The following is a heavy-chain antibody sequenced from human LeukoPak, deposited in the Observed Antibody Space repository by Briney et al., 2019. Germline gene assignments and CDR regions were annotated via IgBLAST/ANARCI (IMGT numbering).Heavy chain of an antibody. V-gene: IGHV1-18*01. CDR1: GYTFTSYG. CDR2: ISAYNGNT. Sequence: ASVKVSCKASGYTFTSYGISWVRQAPGQGLEWMGWISAYNGNTNYAQKLQGRVTMTTDTSTSTAYMELRSLRSDDTAVYYCARDPWRGGGGGNWSDPWGQGTLVTVSS. J-gene: IGHJ5*02. D-gene: IGHD2-15*01. CDR3: ARDPWRGGGGGNWSDP.